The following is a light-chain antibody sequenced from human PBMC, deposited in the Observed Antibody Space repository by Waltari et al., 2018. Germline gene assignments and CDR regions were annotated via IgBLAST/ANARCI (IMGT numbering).Light chain of an antibody. CDR1: QSVRDY. J-gene: IGKJ4*01. CDR3: QQRSSWPLT. Sequence: EIVLIQSPATLALSPGERATLSCRASQSVRDYLAWFQQKPGQVPRLLNYDTSNRGTGVPARFSGRGSGTDYTLTISSLESEDFAVYYCQQRSSWPLTFGGGTKVQIK. V-gene: IGKV3-11*01. CDR2: DTS.